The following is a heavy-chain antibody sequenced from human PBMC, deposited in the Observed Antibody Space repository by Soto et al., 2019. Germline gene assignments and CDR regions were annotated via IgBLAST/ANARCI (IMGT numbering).Heavy chain of an antibody. CDR1: GYTFTSYD. J-gene: IGHJ6*02. CDR3: ARGGGPRAATQNYGMDV. Sequence: GASVKVSCKASGYTFTSYDINWVRQSTGQGLEWMGWMNPNSGNTGYAQKFQGRVTMTRNTSISTAYMELSSLRSEDTAVYYCARGGGPRAATQNYGMDVWGQGTTVTVSS. D-gene: IGHD2-15*01. CDR2: MNPNSGNT. V-gene: IGHV1-8*01.